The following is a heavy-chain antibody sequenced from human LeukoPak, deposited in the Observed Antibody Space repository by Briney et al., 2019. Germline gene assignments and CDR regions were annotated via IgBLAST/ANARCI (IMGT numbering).Heavy chain of an antibody. V-gene: IGHV4-34*01. CDR3: SRQVVGNDY. CDR2: INHSGYT. J-gene: IGHJ4*02. D-gene: IGHD3-22*01. CDR1: GESSFSNYY. Sequence: SETLSLTCAVYGESSFSNYYWRWIRQTPGGALEWIGEINHSGYTNYNPSLKSRVTLSIDTSKNQFSLRLNSVTAADTAVYYCSRQVVGNDYWGQGTLATVSS.